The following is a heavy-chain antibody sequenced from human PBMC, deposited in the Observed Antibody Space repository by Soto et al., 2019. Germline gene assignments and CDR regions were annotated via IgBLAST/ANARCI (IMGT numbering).Heavy chain of an antibody. J-gene: IGHJ6*03. CDR3: ARGPSRVWGANYYYYYMDV. D-gene: IGHD1-26*01. CDR1: GFTFSSYD. CDR2: IGTAGDT. Sequence: GGSLRLSCAASGFTFSSYDMHWVRQATGKGLEWVSAIGTAGDTYYPGSVKGRFTISRENAKNSLYLQMNSLRAGDTAVYYCARGPSRVWGANYYYYYMDVWGKGTTVTVSS. V-gene: IGHV3-13*01.